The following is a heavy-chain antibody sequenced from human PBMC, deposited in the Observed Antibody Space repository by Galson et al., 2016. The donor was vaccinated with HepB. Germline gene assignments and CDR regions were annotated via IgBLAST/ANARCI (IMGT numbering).Heavy chain of an antibody. D-gene: IGHD3-10*01. Sequence: SETLSLTCAVSGGSISSGGYSWSWIRQPPGKGLEWIGSIYLRGTTHYKSSLKSRVTISVDTSKNQVYLKVTSVTAADTALYYCARATPSSFGELLVHFDPWGQGTLVTVSS. V-gene: IGHV4-39*07. CDR1: GGSISSGGYS. J-gene: IGHJ5*02. CDR3: ARATPSSFGELLVHFDP. CDR2: IYLRGTT.